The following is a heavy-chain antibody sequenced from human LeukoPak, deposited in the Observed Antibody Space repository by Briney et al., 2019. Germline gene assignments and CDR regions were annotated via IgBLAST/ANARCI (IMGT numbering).Heavy chain of an antibody. J-gene: IGHJ5*02. CDR3: ARRTAYRSGYNCFDP. Sequence: GASLQISCKGSGYIFTNYWIGWVRPLPGKGLEGMGIIYPGDSDTKYSPSFQGQVTISADKSISTAYLQWSSLKASDTAMYYCARRTAYRSGYNCFDPWGQGTLVTVSS. CDR2: IYPGDSDT. V-gene: IGHV5-51*01. CDR1: GYIFTNYW. D-gene: IGHD5-18*01.